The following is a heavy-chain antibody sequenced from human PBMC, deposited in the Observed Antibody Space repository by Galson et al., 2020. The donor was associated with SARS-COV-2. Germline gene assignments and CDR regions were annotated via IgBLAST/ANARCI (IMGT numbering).Heavy chain of an antibody. Sequence: GGSLRLSCAASGFTFSSYAMHWVRQAPGKGLEWVAVISYDGSNKYYADSVKGRFTISRDNSKNTLYLQMNSLRAEDTAVYYCARGYLAGAPLGPRAVQGWFDPWGQGTLVTVSS. J-gene: IGHJ5*02. CDR1: GFTFSSYA. V-gene: IGHV3-30*16. CDR3: ARGYLAGAPLGPRAVQGWFDP. CDR2: ISYDGSNK. D-gene: IGHD6-19*01.